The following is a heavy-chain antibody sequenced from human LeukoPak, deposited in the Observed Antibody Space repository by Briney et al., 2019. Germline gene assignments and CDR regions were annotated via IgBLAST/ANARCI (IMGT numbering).Heavy chain of an antibody. D-gene: IGHD2-15*01. J-gene: IGHJ5*02. CDR3: ARESQYCSGGSCYYNWFDP. CDR1: GYTFTGYY. CDR2: INPNSGGT. V-gene: IGHV1-2*02. Sequence: ASVTVSCKASGYTFTGYYMHWVRQAPGQGLEWMGWINPNSGGTNYAQKFQGRVTMTRDTSISTAYMELSRLRSDDTAVYYCARESQYCSGGSCYYNWFDPWGQGTLVTVSS.